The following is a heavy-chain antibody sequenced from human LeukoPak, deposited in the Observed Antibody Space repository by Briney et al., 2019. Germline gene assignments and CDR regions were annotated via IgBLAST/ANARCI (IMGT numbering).Heavy chain of an antibody. J-gene: IGHJ4*02. CDR1: GGSITGSHW. CDR2: IYHSGST. D-gene: IGHD5/OR15-5a*01. V-gene: IGHV4-4*02. Sequence: SGTLSLTCAVSGGSITGSHWCWWTWVRQPPGKGLVWIGEIYHSGSTNYNPSLKSRLTISLDKSNNQFSLTLTSVTAADTAMYYCATRYSVWPKWGPGTLVTVSS. CDR3: ATRYSVWPK.